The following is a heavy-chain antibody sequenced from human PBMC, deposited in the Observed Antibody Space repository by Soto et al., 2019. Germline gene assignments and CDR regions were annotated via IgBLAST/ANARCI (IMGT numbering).Heavy chain of an antibody. CDR2: ISYDGSNK. CDR1: GFTFSSYG. V-gene: IGHV3-30*18. D-gene: IGHD5-12*01. J-gene: IGHJ6*02. CDR3: AKGRVGYDSYYYYGMDV. Sequence: GGSLRLSCAASGFTFSSYGMHWVRQAPGKGLEWVAVISYDGSNKYYVDSVKGRFTISRDNSKNTLYLQMNSLRAEDTAVYYCAKGRVGYDSYYYYGMDVWGQGTTVTVSS.